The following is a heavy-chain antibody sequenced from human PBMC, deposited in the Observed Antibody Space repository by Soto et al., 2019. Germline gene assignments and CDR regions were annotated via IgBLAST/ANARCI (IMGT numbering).Heavy chain of an antibody. D-gene: IGHD6-19*01. Sequence: VGSLRLSCTASRFTFSSYAMHWVRQAPGKGLEWVALISYDGLNKFYADSVKGRFTISRDNSKKTLYLQMNSLRPEDTAVYYCAKPQTAPAAVAPHYFDYWGQGTLVTVSS. CDR2: ISYDGLNK. J-gene: IGHJ4*02. V-gene: IGHV3-30-3*02. CDR1: RFTFSSYA. CDR3: AKPQTAPAAVAPHYFDY.